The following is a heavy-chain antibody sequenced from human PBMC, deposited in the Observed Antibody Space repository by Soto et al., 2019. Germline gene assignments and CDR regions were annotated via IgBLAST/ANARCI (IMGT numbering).Heavy chain of an antibody. CDR2: ITPDGCST. V-gene: IGHV3-74*01. CDR3: ARDLIIADTPGDDFDY. D-gene: IGHD5-18*01. Sequence: EVQLVESGGGLVQPGGSLRLSCATSGFTFTTYWMHWVRQAPGKGLIWVSRITPDGCSTSYADSVKGRFTISRDNAKNTLYLQMNGLRAEDTAIYYCARDLIIADTPGDDFDYWRQGILVAVSS. CDR1: GFTFTTYW. J-gene: IGHJ4*02.